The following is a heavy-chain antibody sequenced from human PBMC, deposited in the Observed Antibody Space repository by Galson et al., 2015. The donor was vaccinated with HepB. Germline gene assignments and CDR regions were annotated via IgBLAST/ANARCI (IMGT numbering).Heavy chain of an antibody. CDR2: ISGSGGST. Sequence: AASGFTFSSYAMNWVRQAPGKGLEWVSAISGSGGSTYYADSVKGRFTISRDSSKNTLYLQMNRLRAEDTAVYYCAKDLGYDGGGYYPTDAFDIWGQGTMVTVSS. V-gene: IGHV3-23*01. J-gene: IGHJ3*02. D-gene: IGHD3-22*01. CDR1: GFTFSSYA. CDR3: AKDLGYDGGGYYPTDAFDI.